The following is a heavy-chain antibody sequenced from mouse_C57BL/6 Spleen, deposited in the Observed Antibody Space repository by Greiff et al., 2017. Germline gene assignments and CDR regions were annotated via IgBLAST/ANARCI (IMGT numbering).Heavy chain of an antibody. Sequence: EVQLQQSGPELVKPGASVKISCKASGYTFTDYYMNWVKQSHGKSLEWIGDINPNNGGTSYNQKFKGKATLTVDKSSSTAYMELRSLTSEDSAVYYCASGQRDYWGQGTTLTVSS. CDR2: INPNNGGT. V-gene: IGHV1-26*01. CDR1: GYTFTDYY. J-gene: IGHJ2*01. CDR3: ASGQRDY. D-gene: IGHD3-3*01.